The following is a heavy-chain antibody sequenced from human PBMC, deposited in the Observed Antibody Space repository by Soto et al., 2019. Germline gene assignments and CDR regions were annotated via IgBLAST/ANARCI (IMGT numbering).Heavy chain of an antibody. V-gene: IGHV3-48*03. CDR1: GFSFSRYE. CDR2: INTRGNTR. Sequence: GTLRLSCADTGFSFSRYEIKRIRQVPGKGLEWVSYINTRGNTRHYADSVKGRFTVSRDNAENALYLQMNRLRAEDIAVYYCASDIDYYDSSRYQDSWGQGALVPVSP. D-gene: IGHD3-22*01. J-gene: IGHJ4*02. CDR3: ASDIDYYDSSRYQDS.